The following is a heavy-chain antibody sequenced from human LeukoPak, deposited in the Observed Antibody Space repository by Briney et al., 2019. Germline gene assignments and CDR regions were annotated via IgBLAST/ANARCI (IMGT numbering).Heavy chain of an antibody. V-gene: IGHV3-7*03. J-gene: IGHJ4*02. Sequence: GVSLRLSCAASGFTFSSYWMSWVRQAPGKGLEWVANIKQDGSEKYYVDSVKGRFTISRDNAKNSLYLQMNSLRAEDTAVYYCARDAWFGETDIDYWGQGTLVTVSS. CDR1: GFTFSSYW. CDR2: IKQDGSEK. D-gene: IGHD3-10*01. CDR3: ARDAWFGETDIDY.